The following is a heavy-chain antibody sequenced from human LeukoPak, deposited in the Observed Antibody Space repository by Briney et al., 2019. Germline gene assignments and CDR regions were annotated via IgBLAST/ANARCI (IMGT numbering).Heavy chain of an antibody. V-gene: IGHV3-30*18. CDR2: ITYDGSNK. CDR3: AKSEYYYGSGYDAFDM. D-gene: IGHD3-10*01. CDR1: GFTINNYG. Sequence: PGRSLRLSCAASGFTINNYGMQWVRQAPGKGLEWVAVITYDGSNKDYADSVKGRFTISRDNSKNTLYLQMNSLRAEDTAVYYCAKSEYYYGSGYDAFDMWGQGTMVTVSS. J-gene: IGHJ3*02.